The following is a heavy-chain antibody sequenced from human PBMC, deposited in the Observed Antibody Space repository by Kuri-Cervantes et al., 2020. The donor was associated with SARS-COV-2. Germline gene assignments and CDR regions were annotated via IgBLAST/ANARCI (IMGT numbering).Heavy chain of an antibody. CDR2: ISSSSSYS. CDR3: ARHYGSGSYSFMHV. CDR1: EFIFSDSY. V-gene: IGHV3-11*06. Sequence: GESLKISCAASEFIFSDSYMSWVRQAPGKGLEWVSYISSSSSYSYYADSVKGRFTISRDNAKNSLYLQMNSLRAEDTAVYYCARHYGSGSYSFMHVWGKGTPVTVSS. D-gene: IGHD3-10*01. J-gene: IGHJ6*03.